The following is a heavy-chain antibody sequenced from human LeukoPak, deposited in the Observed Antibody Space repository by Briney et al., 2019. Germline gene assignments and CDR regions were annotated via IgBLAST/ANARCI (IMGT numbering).Heavy chain of an antibody. V-gene: IGHV4-34*01. J-gene: IGHJ4*01. CDR3: ARAGDSSGYGDY. Sequence: SETLSLTCAVYGGSFRGYYWSWIRQPPGKGLEWMGEINHSGRTNHNPSLKSRVTISVDTSKNQFSLKLSSATAADTAVYYCARAGDSSGYGDYWGHGILVTVSP. CDR2: INHSGRT. CDR1: GGSFRGYY. D-gene: IGHD3-22*01.